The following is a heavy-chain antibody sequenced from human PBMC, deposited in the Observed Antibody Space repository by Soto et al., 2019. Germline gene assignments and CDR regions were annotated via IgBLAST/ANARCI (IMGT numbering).Heavy chain of an antibody. V-gene: IGHV6-1*01. CDR1: GDSVSSNSAA. CDR2: TYYRSKWYN. D-gene: IGHD6-19*01. Sequence: SQTLSLTCAISGDSVSSNSAAWNWIRQSPSRGLEWLGRTYYRSKWYNDYAVSVKSRITINPDTSKNKISLQLNSVTPEDTAVYYCARDEVAVAGTGSYYYGMDVWGQGTTVTVSS. CDR3: ARDEVAVAGTGSYYYGMDV. J-gene: IGHJ6*02.